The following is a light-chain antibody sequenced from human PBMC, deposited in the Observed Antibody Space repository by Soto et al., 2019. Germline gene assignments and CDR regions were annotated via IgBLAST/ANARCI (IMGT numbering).Light chain of an antibody. CDR3: TSYAGGNNV. CDR1: SSDVGGYNY. J-gene: IGLJ1*01. V-gene: IGLV2-8*01. Sequence: QSALTQPPSASGSPGQSVTISCTGTSSDVGGYNYVSWYQQHPGQVPKLMVYEVNTRPSGVPDRFSGSKSGNTASLTVSGLQAEEEAYYYCTSYAGGNNVFGTGTKLTVL. CDR2: EVN.